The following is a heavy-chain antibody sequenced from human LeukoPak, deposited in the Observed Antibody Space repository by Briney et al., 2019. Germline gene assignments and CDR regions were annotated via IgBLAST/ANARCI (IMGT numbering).Heavy chain of an antibody. J-gene: IGHJ6*02. CDR1: GFTFSSYG. CDR3: ARDADYGVGYGMDV. V-gene: IGHV3-33*01. D-gene: IGHD4-17*01. Sequence: GGSLRLSCAASGFTFSSYGTHWVRQAPGKGLEWVAVIWYDGSNKYYADSVKGRFTISRDNSKNTLYLQMNSLRAEDTAVYYCARDADYGVGYGMDVWGQGTTVTVSS. CDR2: IWYDGSNK.